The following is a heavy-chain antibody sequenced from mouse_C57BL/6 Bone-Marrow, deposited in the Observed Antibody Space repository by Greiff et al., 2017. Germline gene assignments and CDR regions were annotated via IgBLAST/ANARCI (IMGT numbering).Heavy chain of an antibody. Sequence: EVKLMESGGGLVKPGGSLKLSCAASGFTFSSYAMSWVRQTPEKRLEWVATISDGGSYTYYPDNVKGRFTISRDNAKNNLYLQKSHRKSEDTAVYYCARARLRYWYFDVWGTGTTVTVAS. CDR3: ARARLRYWYFDV. CDR1: GFTFSSYA. J-gene: IGHJ1*03. CDR2: ISDGGSYT. D-gene: IGHD2-4*01. V-gene: IGHV5-4*03.